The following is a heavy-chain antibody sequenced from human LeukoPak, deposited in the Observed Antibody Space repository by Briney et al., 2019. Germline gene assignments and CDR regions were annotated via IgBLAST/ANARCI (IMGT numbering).Heavy chain of an antibody. D-gene: IGHD2-2*03. CDR2: IYYSGST. Sequence: PSETLSLTCTVSGGSISSSSYYWGWIRQPPGKGLEWIVSIYYSGSTYYNPSLKSRFTISVDTSKNQFSLKLSSVTAADTAVYYCARLSVDIVVVPAAHYYYYYYMDVWGKGTTVTVSS. J-gene: IGHJ6*03. CDR1: GGSISSSSYY. V-gene: IGHV4-39*01. CDR3: ARLSVDIVVVPAAHYYYYYYMDV.